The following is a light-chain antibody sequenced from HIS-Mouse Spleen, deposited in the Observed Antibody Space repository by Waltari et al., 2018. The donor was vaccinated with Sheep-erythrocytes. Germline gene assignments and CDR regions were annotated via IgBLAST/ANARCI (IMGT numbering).Light chain of an antibody. J-gene: IGLJ2*01. Sequence: SYELTQPPSVSVSPGQPASIPCSGAKLGDKYACWYHQKPGQSPVLVIYQDSKRPSGIPERFSGSNSGNTATLTISGTQAMDEADYYCQAWDSSTVVFGGGTKLTVL. CDR1: KLGDKY. CDR3: QAWDSSTVV. CDR2: QDS. V-gene: IGLV3-1*01.